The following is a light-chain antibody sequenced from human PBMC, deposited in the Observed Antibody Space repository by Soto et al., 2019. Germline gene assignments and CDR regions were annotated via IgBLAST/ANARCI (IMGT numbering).Light chain of an antibody. CDR1: QSVSSSY. Sequence: TVMTQSPGTLSLSPGERATLSCRASQSVSSSYLAWYQQKPGQAPRLLIYGASSRATGIPDRFSGSGSGTDFTLTISRLEPEDFAVYYCQQYGSSPQTFGQGTKVDI. V-gene: IGKV3-20*01. CDR2: GAS. CDR3: QQYGSSPQT. J-gene: IGKJ1*01.